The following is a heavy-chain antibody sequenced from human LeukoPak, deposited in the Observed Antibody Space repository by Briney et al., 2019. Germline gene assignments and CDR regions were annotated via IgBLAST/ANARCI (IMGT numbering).Heavy chain of an antibody. J-gene: IGHJ4*02. CDR1: GDSISSFY. V-gene: IGHV4-4*07. CDR2: IYTSGST. CDR3: ARDVVAAAGTWDY. D-gene: IGHD6-13*01. Sequence: PSETLSLTCTVSGDSISSFYWTWIRQPAGKGLEWIGRIYTSGSTNYNPSLKSRVTMSVDTSKNQFSLKLSSVTAADTAVYYCARDVVAAAGTWDYXXQGTLVTVXS.